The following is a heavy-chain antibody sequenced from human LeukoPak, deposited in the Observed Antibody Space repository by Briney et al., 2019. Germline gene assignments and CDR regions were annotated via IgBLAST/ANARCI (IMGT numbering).Heavy chain of an antibody. D-gene: IGHD4-17*01. J-gene: IGHJ4*02. CDR3: AKDQRLTTVTTLDY. V-gene: IGHV3-23*01. CDR2: ISGSDGST. Sequence: PGGSLRLSCAASGFTFSKYAMSCVRHAPGKGVGWGSGISGSDGSTYYADSVKGRFTISRDNSKNTLYLQMNSLRAEDTAVYYCAKDQRLTTVTTLDYWGQGTLVTVSS. CDR1: GFTFSKYA.